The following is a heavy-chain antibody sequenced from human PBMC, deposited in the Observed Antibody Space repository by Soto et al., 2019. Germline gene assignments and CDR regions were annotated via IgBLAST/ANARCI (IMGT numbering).Heavy chain of an antibody. Sequence: QVQLVQSGAEVKKPGSSVKVSCKASGGTFSSYAISWVRQAPGQGLEWMGGIIPISGTANYAQKFQGRVTITADESTSTAYMGLSSLGSEDTAVYYCARSQGSSTSLEIYYYYYYGMDVWGQGTTVTVSS. CDR3: ARSQGSSTSLEIYYYYYYGMDV. CDR2: IIPISGTA. CDR1: GGTFSSYA. V-gene: IGHV1-69*01. D-gene: IGHD2-2*01. J-gene: IGHJ6*02.